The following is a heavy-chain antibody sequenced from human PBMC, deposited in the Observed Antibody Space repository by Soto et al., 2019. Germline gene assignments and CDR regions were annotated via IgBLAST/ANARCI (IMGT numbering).Heavy chain of an antibody. CDR2: IYYSGST. J-gene: IGHJ6*03. D-gene: IGHD5-18*01. V-gene: IGHV4-34*01. Sequence: PSETLSLTCAVYGGSFSGYYWSWIRQPPGKGLEWIGSIYYSGSTYYNPSLKSRVTISVDTSKNQFSLKLSSVTAADTAVYYCASLNTAMVKLQPHMDVWGKGTTVTVSS. CDR1: GGSFSGYY. CDR3: ASLNTAMVKLQPHMDV.